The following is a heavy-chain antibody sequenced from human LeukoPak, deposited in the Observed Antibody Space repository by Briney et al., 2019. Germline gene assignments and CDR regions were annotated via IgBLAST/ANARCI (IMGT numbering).Heavy chain of an antibody. CDR3: ARAPRYGSGSYFDY. D-gene: IGHD3-10*01. J-gene: IGHJ4*02. Sequence: GGSLRLSCAASGFTVSSNYMSWVRQAPGKGLEWVSVIYSGGTTNYADSVKGRFTISRDNSKNTLFLQMNSLRAEDTAVYYCARAPRYGSGSYFDYWGQGTLVTVSS. CDR1: GFTVSSNY. V-gene: IGHV3-53*01. CDR2: IYSGGTT.